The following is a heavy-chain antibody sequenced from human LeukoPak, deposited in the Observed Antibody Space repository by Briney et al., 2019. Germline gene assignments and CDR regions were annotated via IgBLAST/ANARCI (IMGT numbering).Heavy chain of an antibody. CDR2: INPSGGST. J-gene: IGHJ5*02. Sequence: AASVKVSCKASGYTFTSYDMHWVRQAPGQGLEWMGIINPSGGSTSYAQKFQGRVTMTRDISTSTVYMELSSLRSEDTAVYYCARSVYTRENWFDPWGQGTLVTVSS. D-gene: IGHD1-26*01. V-gene: IGHV1-46*01. CDR3: ARSVYTRENWFDP. CDR1: GYTFTSYD.